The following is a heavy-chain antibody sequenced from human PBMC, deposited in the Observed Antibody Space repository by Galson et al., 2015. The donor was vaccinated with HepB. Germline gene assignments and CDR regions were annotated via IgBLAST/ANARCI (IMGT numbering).Heavy chain of an antibody. V-gene: IGHV1-69*04. CDR1: GGTFSNYG. J-gene: IGHJ5*02. Sequence: SVKVSCKASGGTFSNYGFSWLRQPPGQGLEWVGRIIPSVDVADKEQKFQGRVTLTADKSTTTLYLELSNLRSEDTAVYYCVRDSDAAVPGKEGYFDPWGQGTLVTVTS. CDR3: VRDSDAAVPGKEGYFDP. D-gene: IGHD6-19*01. CDR2: IIPSVDVA.